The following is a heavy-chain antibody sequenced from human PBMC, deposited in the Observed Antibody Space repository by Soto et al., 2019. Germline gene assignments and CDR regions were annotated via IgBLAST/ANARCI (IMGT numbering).Heavy chain of an antibody. D-gene: IGHD3-22*01. CDR3: ARDPRRSYYDSSGYPYFDY. J-gene: IGHJ4*02. CDR2: ISAYNGNT. CDR1: GYTFTSYG. V-gene: IGHV1-18*04. Sequence: ASVKVSCKASGYTFTSYGISWLRQAPGQGLEWIGLISAYNGNTNYAQKLQGRVTMTTDTSTSTAYMELRSLRSDDTAVYYCARDPRRSYYDSSGYPYFDYWGQGTLVTVYS.